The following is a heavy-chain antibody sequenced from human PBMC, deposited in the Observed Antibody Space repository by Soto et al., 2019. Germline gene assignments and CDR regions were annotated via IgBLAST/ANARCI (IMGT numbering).Heavy chain of an antibody. CDR3: ARAFTVGVTVDY. CDR2: IIPILGIA. J-gene: IGHJ4*02. Sequence: QVQLVQSGAEVKKPGSSVKVSCKASGGTFSSYTLSWVRQAPGQGLEWMGRIIPILGIAKYAQKFQGRVTITADKSTRTAYMELSSLRSDDTAVYYCARAFTVGVTVDYWGQGPLVTVSS. CDR1: GGTFSSYT. D-gene: IGHD1-26*01. V-gene: IGHV1-69*02.